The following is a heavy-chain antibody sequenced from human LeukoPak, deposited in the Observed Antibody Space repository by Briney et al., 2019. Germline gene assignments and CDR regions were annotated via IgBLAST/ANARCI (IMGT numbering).Heavy chain of an antibody. J-gene: IGHJ4*02. CDR1: SGSISSSTNY. D-gene: IGHD5-24*01. CDR2: IYCSGST. V-gene: IGHV4-39*07. CDR3: ARGIDEYKVGNY. Sequence: SETLSLTCTVSSGSISSSTNYWGWIRQPPGKGLEWIGSIYCSGSTYYNPSLKSRVTISVDTSKSQFSLKLSSVTAADTAVYYCARGIDEYKVGNYWGQGTLVTVSS.